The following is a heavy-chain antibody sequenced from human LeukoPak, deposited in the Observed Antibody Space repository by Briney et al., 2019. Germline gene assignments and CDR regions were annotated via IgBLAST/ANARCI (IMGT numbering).Heavy chain of an antibody. CDR2: INPSDGTT. Sequence: ASVKVSCKTSGYTFTLFYMHWVQQAPGQGLEWLGVINPSDGTTAHAQKFQGRVTMTRDTSTSTVYMDLSSLRSEDTAVYYCARHDLGGSSPFDYWGQGTLVKVS. D-gene: IGHD2-15*01. CDR3: ARHDLGGSSPFDY. CDR1: GYTFTLFY. V-gene: IGHV1-46*01. J-gene: IGHJ4*02.